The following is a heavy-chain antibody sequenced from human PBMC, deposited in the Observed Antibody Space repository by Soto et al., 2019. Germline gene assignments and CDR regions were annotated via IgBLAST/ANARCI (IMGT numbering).Heavy chain of an antibody. V-gene: IGHV1-18*03. CDR2: ISAYNGNT. CDR1: GYTFTSYG. D-gene: IGHD5-18*01. Sequence: QVQLVQSGAEVKKPGASVKVSCKVSGYTFTSYGISWVRQAPGQGLEWMGWISAYNGNTNYAQRLQGRVTLTTDTYTSTAYMELRSLRSDDMAVYFCASDPALNVNTAQKFDYWVQGTLVTVSS. J-gene: IGHJ4*02. CDR3: ASDPALNVNTAQKFDY.